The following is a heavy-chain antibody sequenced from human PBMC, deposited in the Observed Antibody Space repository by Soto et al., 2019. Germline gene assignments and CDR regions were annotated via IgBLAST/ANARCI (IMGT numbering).Heavy chain of an antibody. J-gene: IGHJ5*02. D-gene: IGHD6-13*01. CDR1: GFTFSSYS. V-gene: IGHV3-48*02. CDR3: ARTHSSWYVGWFDP. CDR2: ISSSSSTI. Sequence: EVQLVESGGGLVQPGGSLRLSCAASGFTFSSYSMNWVRQAPGKGLEWVSYISSSSSTIYYADSVKGRFTISRDNAKNSLYLQMNSRRDEDTAVYYCARTHSSWYVGWFDPWGQGTLVTVSS.